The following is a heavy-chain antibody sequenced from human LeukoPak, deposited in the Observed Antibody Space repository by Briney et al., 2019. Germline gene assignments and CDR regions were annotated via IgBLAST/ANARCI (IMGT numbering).Heavy chain of an antibody. J-gene: IGHJ4*02. CDR3: ANGKERVEGYSCGYPNPLGY. Sequence: GGSLRLSCAASGFTFSSYAMSWVRQAPGKGLEWVPAISGSGGSTYYADSVKGRFTISRDNSKNTLYLQMNSLRAEDTAVYYCANGKERVEGYSCGYPNPLGYWGQGTLVTVSS. CDR2: ISGSGGST. V-gene: IGHV3-23*01. CDR1: GFTFSSYA. D-gene: IGHD5-18*01.